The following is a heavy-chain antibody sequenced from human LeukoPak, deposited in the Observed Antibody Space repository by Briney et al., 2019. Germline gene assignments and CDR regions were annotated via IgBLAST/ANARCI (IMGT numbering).Heavy chain of an antibody. D-gene: IGHD4-17*01. J-gene: IGHJ4*02. CDR2: ISGGGETT. V-gene: IGHV3-23*01. CDR1: GFTFNNYA. Sequence: PGGSLRLSCADSGFTFNNYAMKWVRQAPGKGLEWVSSISGGGETTYYADSAKGRFTISRDNSQNTLYLQMNSLRAEDTAVYYCARDYADYVGYFFFDYWGQGTLVTVSS. CDR3: ARDYADYVGYFFFDY.